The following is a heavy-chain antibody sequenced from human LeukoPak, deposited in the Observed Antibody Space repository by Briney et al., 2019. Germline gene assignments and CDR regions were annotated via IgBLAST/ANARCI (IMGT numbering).Heavy chain of an antibody. D-gene: IGHD5-12*01. J-gene: IGHJ4*02. V-gene: IGHV4-39*07. CDR2: IYYSGST. Sequence: SETLSLTCTVSGGSISSSSYYWGWIRQPPGKGLEWIGSIYYSGSTYYNPSLKSRVTISVDTSKNQFSLKLSSVTAADTAVYYCARAGGYSGYDFDYWGQGTLVTVSS. CDR3: ARAGGYSGYDFDY. CDR1: GGSISSSSYY.